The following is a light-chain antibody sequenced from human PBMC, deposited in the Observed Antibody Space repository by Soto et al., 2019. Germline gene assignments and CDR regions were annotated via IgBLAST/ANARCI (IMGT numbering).Light chain of an antibody. J-gene: IGKJ1*01. CDR2: VAS. CDR3: QQSSRTPRT. Sequence: DIQLTQSPSSLSASVGDTVTINCRASQNIGVYLHWYQQKPGKAPNLLIHVASSLQGGVPSRFGGRGSGTDFTLTISSLQPEDFATYYCQQSSRTPRTFGQGTKVEFK. V-gene: IGKV1-39*01. CDR1: QNIGVY.